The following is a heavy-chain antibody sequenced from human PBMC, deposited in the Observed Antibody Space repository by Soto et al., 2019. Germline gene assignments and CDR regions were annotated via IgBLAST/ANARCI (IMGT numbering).Heavy chain of an antibody. D-gene: IGHD5-12*01. Sequence: EVQLVESGGGLVKPGGSLRLSCAASGFIFSSYTMNRVRQAPGNGLEWVSSISARSTYIYYADSLGDRFTISRDNAYTSLYLQMNSLRADDPAVYYCARGWLRDPWMYWGQETLVTVSS. V-gene: IGHV3-21*01. CDR2: ISARSTYI. CDR1: GFIFSSYT. J-gene: IGHJ4*02. CDR3: ARGWLRDPWMY.